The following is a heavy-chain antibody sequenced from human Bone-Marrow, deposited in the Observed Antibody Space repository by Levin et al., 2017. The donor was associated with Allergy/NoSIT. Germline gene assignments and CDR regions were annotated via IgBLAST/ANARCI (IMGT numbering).Heavy chain of an antibody. D-gene: IGHD4-11*01. CDR2: IYPTGST. J-gene: IGHJ6*02. CDR3: AKDYGNPGYQGMDV. V-gene: IGHV4-4*07. Sequence: SETLSLTCSVSGGSISGYYWAWIRQPAGKGLEWIGRIYPTGSTNYNPSLQNRVTMSIDTSKNQFSLKMTSVTAADTAVYYCAKDYGNPGYQGMDVWGQGTTVTVS. CDR1: GGSISGYY.